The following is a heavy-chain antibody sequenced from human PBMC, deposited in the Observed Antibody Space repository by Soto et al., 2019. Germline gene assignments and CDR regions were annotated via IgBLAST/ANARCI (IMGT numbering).Heavy chain of an antibody. CDR1: GGSVSSVSYY. D-gene: IGHD6-13*01. V-gene: IGHV4-61*01. CDR2: IYYSGST. J-gene: IGHJ6*02. CDR3: ATIAAARIYYYYGMDV. Sequence: SETLPLTCTVSGGSVSSVSYYWSWIRQPPGKGLEWIGYIYYSGSTNYNPSLKSRGTISVDTSKNQFSLKLSSVTAADTAVYYCATIAAARIYYYYGMDVWGQGTTVTVSS.